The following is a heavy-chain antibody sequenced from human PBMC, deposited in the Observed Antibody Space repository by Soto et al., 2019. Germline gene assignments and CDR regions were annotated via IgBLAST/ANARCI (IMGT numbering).Heavy chain of an antibody. Sequence: QVQLVESGGGVVQPGTSLRLSCAASGLNFRGYGFHWVRQSTGKGLDWVAVIWDDGSKKFYADSVKGRFTFSRDDPRNTLFLQIISLRDEDTAIYYCVTEGGNTGASSLGYFNYWGQGTLVTVSS. CDR2: IWDDGSKK. J-gene: IGHJ4*02. CDR3: VTEGGNTGASSLGYFNY. CDR1: GLNFRGYG. V-gene: IGHV3-33*01. D-gene: IGHD2-15*01.